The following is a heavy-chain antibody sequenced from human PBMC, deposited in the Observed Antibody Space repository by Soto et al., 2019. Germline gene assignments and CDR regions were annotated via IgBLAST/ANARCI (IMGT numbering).Heavy chain of an antibody. V-gene: IGHV1-69*19. CDR2: ISPMFGAA. CDR1: GGTFNTYA. Sequence: QVPLVQSGAEMKKPGSSVKVSCQSSGGTFNTYAMNWVRQAPGQGPEWMGDISPMFGAANYAPKFQGRVTITADESTGTSYMQSSSLTSEDTALYFCAREVQVHTPAFVYWGQGNLVTVSS. J-gene: IGHJ4*02. D-gene: IGHD3-10*01. CDR3: AREVQVHTPAFVY.